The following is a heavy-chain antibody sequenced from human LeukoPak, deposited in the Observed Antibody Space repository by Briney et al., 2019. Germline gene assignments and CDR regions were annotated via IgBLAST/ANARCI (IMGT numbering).Heavy chain of an antibody. CDR1: AYDFTGYH. CDR3: AKDRDGADRIIL. J-gene: IGHJ4*02. Sequence: GASVKVSCKVVAYDFTGYHIHWVRLAPGQGPEWMGWLNPNTGHAVYAFKFQGRVTITRDTSSSTAYMEVTRLTSDDTALYYCAKDRDGADRIILWGQGTLVTVSS. D-gene: IGHD5-24*01. V-gene: IGHV1-2*07. CDR2: LNPNTGHA.